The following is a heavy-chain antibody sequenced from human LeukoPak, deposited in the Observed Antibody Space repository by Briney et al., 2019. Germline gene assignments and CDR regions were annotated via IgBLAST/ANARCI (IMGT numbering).Heavy chain of an antibody. Sequence: PGGPLRLSCVASEHHFFSYGIQCLRQAPGEGLVWVSRIFTDESTTIYAVSVKGRFTISRDNAKNTLYLQMNSLRAEDKAVYYCARELPREVTLDYWGQGTLVTVSP. CDR2: IFTDESTT. CDR3: ARELPREVTLDY. J-gene: IGHJ4*01. CDR1: EHHFFSYG. D-gene: IGHD2-21*02. V-gene: IGHV3-74*01.